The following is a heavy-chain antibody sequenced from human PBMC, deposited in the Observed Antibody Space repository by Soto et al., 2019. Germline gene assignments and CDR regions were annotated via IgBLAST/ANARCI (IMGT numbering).Heavy chain of an antibody. CDR2: INAGNGNK. CDR3: ARAGYCSSTSCYAWDYYYYYGMDV. D-gene: IGHD2-2*01. J-gene: IGHJ6*02. V-gene: IGHV1-3*01. Sequence: QVQLVQSGAEVKKPGASVKVSCKASGYTFTSYAMHWVRQAPGQRLEWMGWINAGNGNKKYSQKFQGRVTITRDTSASTAYMELSSLRSEDTAVYYCARAGYCSSTSCYAWDYYYYYGMDVWGQGTTVTVSS. CDR1: GYTFTSYA.